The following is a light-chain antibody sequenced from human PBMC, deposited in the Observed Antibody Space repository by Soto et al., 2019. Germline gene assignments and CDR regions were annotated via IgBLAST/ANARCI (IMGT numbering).Light chain of an antibody. Sequence: TQSPDTLSVSPWDGATLSCRASQSVDNNVAWYQQKPGQAPGLLIVGSFARATGIPARFSGSGSGSEFTLTISGLQSEDFAVYYCQQYNDRPPITFGQGTRLEIK. CDR1: QSVDNN. V-gene: IGKV3-15*01. CDR3: QQYNDRPPIT. J-gene: IGKJ5*01. CDR2: GSF.